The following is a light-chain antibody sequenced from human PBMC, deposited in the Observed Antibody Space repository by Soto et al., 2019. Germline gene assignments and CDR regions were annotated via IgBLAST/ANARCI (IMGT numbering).Light chain of an antibody. Sequence: QSALTQPASVSGSPGQSITISCTGTSSDVGSYNFVSWYQQHPGKAPKLMIYEVSKRPSGVSNRFSGSKSGNTASLTISGLQAEDEADYYCCSYAGSSTLVFGTGTKLTVL. V-gene: IGLV2-23*02. CDR2: EVS. CDR3: CSYAGSSTLV. CDR1: SSDVGSYNF. J-gene: IGLJ1*01.